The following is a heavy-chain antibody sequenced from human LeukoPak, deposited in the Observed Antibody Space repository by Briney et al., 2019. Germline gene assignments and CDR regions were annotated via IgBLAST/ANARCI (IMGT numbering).Heavy chain of an antibody. CDR1: GYSFPSYW. CDR2: IYPGDSDT. CDR3: ARALRYFASLEGGGDAFDI. V-gene: IGHV5-51*01. D-gene: IGHD3-9*01. J-gene: IGHJ3*02. Sequence: GESLKISCKGSGYSFPSYWIGWVRQMPGKGLEWMGIIYPGDSDTRYSPSFQGQVTISADKSISTAYLQWSSLKASDTAMYYCARALRYFASLEGGGDAFDIWGQGTMVTVSS.